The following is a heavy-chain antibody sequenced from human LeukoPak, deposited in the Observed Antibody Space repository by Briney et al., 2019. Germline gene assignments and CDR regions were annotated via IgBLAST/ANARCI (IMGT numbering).Heavy chain of an antibody. D-gene: IGHD4-17*01. Sequence: PSGGSLRLSCAASGFTLSSYWMHWVRQAPGKGLVWVSCIYSDGSSTSYAGSVKGRFTISRDNARNTLYLQMNSLRAEDTAVYYCARGGDAVTLDYWGQGTLVT. CDR2: IYSDGSST. J-gene: IGHJ4*02. V-gene: IGHV3-74*01. CDR3: ARGGDAVTLDY. CDR1: GFTLSSYW.